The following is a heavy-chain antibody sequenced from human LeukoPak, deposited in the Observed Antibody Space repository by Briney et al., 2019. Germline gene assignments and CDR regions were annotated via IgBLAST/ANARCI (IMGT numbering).Heavy chain of an antibody. J-gene: IGHJ3*02. V-gene: IGHV3-30-3*01. CDR1: GFTFSSYA. CDR2: ISYDGSNK. CDR3: ARASYDFWSGAFDI. Sequence: GRSLRLSCAASGFTFSSYAMHWVRQAPGKGLEWVAVISYDGSNKYYADSVKGRFTISRDNSKNTLYLQMNSLRAEDTAVYYCARASYDFWSGAFDIWGQGTMVTVSS. D-gene: IGHD3-3*01.